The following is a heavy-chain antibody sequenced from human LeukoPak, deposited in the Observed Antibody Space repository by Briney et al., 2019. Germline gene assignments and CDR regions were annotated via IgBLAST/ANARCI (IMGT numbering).Heavy chain of an antibody. CDR3: XRXYXXYASYGAFXL. V-gene: IGHV3-74*01. D-gene: IGHD3-16*01. CDR1: GIALSPYW. CDR2: IQTDGTTT. J-gene: IGHJ3*01. Sequence: SLRXXCAASGIALSPYWMHWVRQGPGKGLVWVSRIQTDGTTTNYADSVRGRFTISRDKTKKKIYMQMNSLRAEDTAMYYCXRXYXXYASYGAFXLWGQGTMXTVSS.